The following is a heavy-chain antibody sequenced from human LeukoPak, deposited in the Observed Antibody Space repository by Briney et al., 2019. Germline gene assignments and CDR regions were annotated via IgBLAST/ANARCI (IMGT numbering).Heavy chain of an antibody. Sequence: ASVKVSCKASGYTLTDYYMHWVRQAPGQGLEWMGWINPNSGATNFAQKFQGRVTMTRDTSISTVYMEISRLRSDDTAVFYCAREGNFDIWGQGTMVTVS. CDR1: GYTLTDYY. CDR3: AREGNFDI. J-gene: IGHJ3*02. V-gene: IGHV1-2*02. D-gene: IGHD4-23*01. CDR2: INPNSGAT.